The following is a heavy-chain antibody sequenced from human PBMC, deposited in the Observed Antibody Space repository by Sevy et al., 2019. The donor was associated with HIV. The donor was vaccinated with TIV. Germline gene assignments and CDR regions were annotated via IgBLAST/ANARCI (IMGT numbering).Heavy chain of an antibody. V-gene: IGHV4-39*01. CDR1: GGSISSSSYY. J-gene: IGHJ3*02. CDR2: IYYSGST. D-gene: IGHD1-26*01. Sequence: SETLSLTCTVSGGSISSSSYYWGWIRQPPGKGLEWIGSIYYSGSTYYDPSLKSRVTISVDTSKNQFSLKLSSVTAADTAVYYCARPKVGATDAFDIWGQGTMVTVSS. CDR3: ARPKVGATDAFDI.